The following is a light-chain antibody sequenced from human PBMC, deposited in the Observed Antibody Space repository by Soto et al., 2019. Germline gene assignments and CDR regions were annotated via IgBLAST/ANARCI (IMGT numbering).Light chain of an antibody. CDR3: AAWDDSLTGVF. J-gene: IGLJ2*01. CDR1: SSNIGSNY. CDR2: RND. Sequence: QSVLTQPPSASGTPGQRVTISCSGSSSNIGSNYVYWYQHLPGTAPKLLIYRNDQRPSGVPDRFSGSKSGTSASLAISGLRSEDEADYYCAAWDDSLTGVFFGGGTKLTVL. V-gene: IGLV1-47*01.